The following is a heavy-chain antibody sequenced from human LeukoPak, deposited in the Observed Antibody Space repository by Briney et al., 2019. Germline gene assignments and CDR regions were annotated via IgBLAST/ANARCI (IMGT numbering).Heavy chain of an antibody. CDR1: GFTFSSYA. CDR3: ARDFRSRGWFDP. J-gene: IGHJ5*02. V-gene: IGHV3-30-3*01. D-gene: IGHD3-10*01. CDR2: ISYDGSNK. Sequence: PGGSLRLSCAASGFTFSSYAMHWVRQAPGKGLEWVAVISYDGSNKYYADSVKGRFTISRDNSKNTLYLQMNSLRAEDTAVYYCARDFRSRGWFDPWGQGTLVTVSS.